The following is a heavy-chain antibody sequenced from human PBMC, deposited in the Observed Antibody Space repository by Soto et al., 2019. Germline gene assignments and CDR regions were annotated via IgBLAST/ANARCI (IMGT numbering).Heavy chain of an antibody. Sequence: PSETLSLTCAVSGGSISSSNWWSWVRQPPGKGLEWIGEIYHSGSTNYNPSLKSRVTISVDKSKNQFSLKLSSVTAADTAVYYCARRRGYCSSTSCYAFDYWGQGTLVTVSS. D-gene: IGHD2-2*01. V-gene: IGHV4-4*02. CDR1: GGSISSSNW. CDR2: IYHSGST. CDR3: ARRRGYCSSTSCYAFDY. J-gene: IGHJ4*02.